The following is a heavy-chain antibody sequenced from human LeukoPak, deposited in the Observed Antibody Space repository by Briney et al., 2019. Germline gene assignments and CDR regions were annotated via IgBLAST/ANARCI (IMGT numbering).Heavy chain of an antibody. V-gene: IGHV4-4*09. Sequence: DPSETLSLTCTVSGGSISSYYWSWIRQPPGKGLEWIGYIHTSGSTNYNPSLKSRVTISVDTSKNQFSLKLSSVTAADTAVYYCARRRTLSVSGGCCWFDPWGQGTLVTVSS. D-gene: IGHD3-16*01. J-gene: IGHJ5*02. CDR3: ARRRTLSVSGGCCWFDP. CDR1: GGSISSYY. CDR2: IHTSGST.